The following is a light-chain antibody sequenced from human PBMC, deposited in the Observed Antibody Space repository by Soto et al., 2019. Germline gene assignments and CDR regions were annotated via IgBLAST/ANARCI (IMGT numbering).Light chain of an antibody. CDR1: SGHSTYI. J-gene: IGLJ3*02. V-gene: IGLV4-60*02. Sequence: QLVLTQSSSASASLGSSVKLTCTLSSGHSTYIIAWHQQQPGKAPRYLMKVEGSGSYNKGSGVPDRFSGSSSGADRYLTISNLQFEDEADYYCETWDSRPWVFGAGTKLTVL. CDR2: VEGSGSY. CDR3: ETWDSRPWV.